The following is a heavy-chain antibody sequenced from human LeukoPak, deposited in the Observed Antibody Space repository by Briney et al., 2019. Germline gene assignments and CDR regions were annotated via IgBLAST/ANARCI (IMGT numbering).Heavy chain of an antibody. J-gene: IGHJ5*02. Sequence: ASVKVSCKASGYTFTGYYMHWVRQAPGQGLEWMGWINPNSGGTNYAQKFQGRVTMTRDTSISTAYMELSRLRSDDTAVYYCARSIYSSSAGGWFDPWGQGTLVTVSS. CDR2: INPNSGGT. D-gene: IGHD6-6*01. CDR1: GYTFTGYY. V-gene: IGHV1-2*02. CDR3: ARSIYSSSAGGWFDP.